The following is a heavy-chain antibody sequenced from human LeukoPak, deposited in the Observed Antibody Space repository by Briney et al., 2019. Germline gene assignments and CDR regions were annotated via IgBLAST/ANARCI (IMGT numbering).Heavy chain of an antibody. CDR1: GFTFSSYG. Sequence: PGRSLRLSCAASGFTFSSYGMHWVRQAPGKGLEWVAVIWYDGSNKYYADSVKGRFTISRDNAKNSLYLQMNSLRAEDMALYYCAKGALSSSWYLPQSGYFDLWAVAPWSLSPQ. J-gene: IGHJ2*01. CDR2: IWYDGSNK. D-gene: IGHD6-13*01. CDR3: AKGALSSSWYLPQSGYFDL. V-gene: IGHV3-33*03.